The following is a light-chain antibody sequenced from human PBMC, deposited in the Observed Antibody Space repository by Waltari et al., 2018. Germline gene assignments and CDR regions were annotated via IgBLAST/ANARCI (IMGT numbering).Light chain of an antibody. J-gene: IGLJ3*02. CDR1: SSNIGNNT. CDR3: AAWDDSLNGGV. Sequence: QSVLTQPPSVSEAPRQRVTISCSGSSSNIGNNTVNWYQQLPGKAPKLLIYYDVLLPSGVSDRVSGSKSGTSASLAISGLQSEDEADYYCAAWDDSLNGGVFGGGTRLTVL. CDR2: YDV. V-gene: IGLV1-36*01.